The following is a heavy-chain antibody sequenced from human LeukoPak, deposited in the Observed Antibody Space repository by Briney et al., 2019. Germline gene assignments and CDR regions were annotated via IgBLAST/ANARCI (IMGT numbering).Heavy chain of an antibody. CDR1: GFTFSNYG. V-gene: IGHV3-30*18. J-gene: IGHJ4*02. D-gene: IGHD2-15*01. CDR3: AKGQYCSGGSCPDYYFDY. CDR2: ISYDGSNE. Sequence: PGRSLRLSCAASGFTFSNYGMHWVRQAPGKGLEWVAVISYDGSNEYYADSVKGRFTISRDNSKNTLYLQMNSLRAEDTAVYYCAKGQYCSGGSCPDYYFDYWGQGTLVTVSS.